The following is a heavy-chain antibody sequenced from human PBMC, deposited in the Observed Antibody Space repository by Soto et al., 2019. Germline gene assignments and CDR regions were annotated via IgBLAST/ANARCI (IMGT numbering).Heavy chain of an antibody. V-gene: IGHV1-46*01. D-gene: IGHD1-26*01. CDR3: ARAKWELLLGDY. Sequence: ASVKVSCKASGYTFSSYYMHWVRQAPGQGLEWMGIINPSGDSTTYAQKFQGRVTMTRDTSTSTVYLELSSLRSEDTAVYFCARAKWELLLGDYWGQGTLVTISS. J-gene: IGHJ4*02. CDR2: INPSGDST. CDR1: GYTFSSYY.